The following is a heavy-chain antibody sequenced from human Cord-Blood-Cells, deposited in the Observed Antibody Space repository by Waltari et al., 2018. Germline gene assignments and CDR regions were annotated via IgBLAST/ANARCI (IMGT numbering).Heavy chain of an antibody. CDR1: GGSISSSSYY. CDR2: IYYMGGT. CDR3: ARRRVGRALDY. J-gene: IGHJ4*02. Sequence: QLQLQASGPGLVKPSETLSLPCTVSGGSISSSSYYWGWIRQPPGRGLGWIGSIYYMGGTYYNPSLKSRVTISVDTSKNQFSLKLSSVTAADTAVYYCARRRVGRALDYWGQGTLVTVSS. D-gene: IGHD3-10*01. V-gene: IGHV4-39*07.